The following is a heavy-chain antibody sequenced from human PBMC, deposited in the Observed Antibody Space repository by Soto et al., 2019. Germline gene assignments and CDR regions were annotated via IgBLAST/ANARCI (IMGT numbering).Heavy chain of an antibody. CDR3: TRCRITSRLYHP. V-gene: IGHV1-8*01. J-gene: IGHJ5*02. CDR2: MNVNTGYT. Sequence: QVQLVQSGAEVKKPGASVKVSCKASGFTFTSYDINWVRQATGQGLEWMGWMNVNTGYTGFAQKFQGRVNMTSNSSRHPAHIEQISPRDEDSAFYYCTRCRITSRLYHPGGQGTLVTVSP. D-gene: IGHD2-15*01. CDR1: GFTFTSYD.